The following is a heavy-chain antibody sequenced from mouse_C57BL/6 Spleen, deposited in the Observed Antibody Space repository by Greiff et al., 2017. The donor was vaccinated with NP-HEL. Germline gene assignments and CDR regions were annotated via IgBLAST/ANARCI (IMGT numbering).Heavy chain of an antibody. CDR2: LHPKNGGN. D-gene: IGHD1-1*01. CDR3: ARKDGSSSFDY. CDR1: GKRGNKKN. Sequence: EVQLQQSGPELVKKGEAEKMACKEEGKRGNKKNRKRGKERKGKKNTKQKELHPKNGGNGDNQKFKGKATLTVDKSSSTAYMELRSLTSEDSAVYYWARKDGSSSFDYWGQGTTLTVSS. J-gene: IGHJ2*01. V-gene: IGHV1-34*01.